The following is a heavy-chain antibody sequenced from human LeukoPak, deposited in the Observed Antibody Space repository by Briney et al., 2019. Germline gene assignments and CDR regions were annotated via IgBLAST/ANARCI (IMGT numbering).Heavy chain of an antibody. Sequence: PSETLSLTCTVSGGSISSGDYYWSWIRQPPGKGLEWIGYIYYSGSTYYNPSLKSRVTISVDTSKNQLSLKLSSVTAADTAVYYCAGGYYCSSTSCSSLDYWGQGTLVTVSS. J-gene: IGHJ4*02. D-gene: IGHD2-2*01. CDR1: GGSISSGDYY. CDR2: IYYSGST. V-gene: IGHV4-30-4*08. CDR3: AGGYYCSSTSCSSLDY.